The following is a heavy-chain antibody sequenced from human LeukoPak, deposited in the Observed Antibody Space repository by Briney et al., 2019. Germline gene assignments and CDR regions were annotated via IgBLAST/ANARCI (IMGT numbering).Heavy chain of an antibody. J-gene: IGHJ4*02. D-gene: IGHD1-26*01. CDR3: ARSQGADFDY. CDR1: GGSISSSSYY. V-gene: IGHV4-39*07. CDR2: INHSGST. Sequence: SETLSLTCTVSGGSISSSSYYWGWIRQPPGKGLEWIGEINHSGSTNYNPSLKSRVTISVDTSKNQFSLNLNSVTAADTAVYYCARSQGADFDYWGQGTLVTVSS.